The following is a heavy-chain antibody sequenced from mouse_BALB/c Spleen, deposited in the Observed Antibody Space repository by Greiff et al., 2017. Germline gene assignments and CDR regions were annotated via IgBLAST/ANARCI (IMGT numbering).Heavy chain of an antibody. CDR1: GFNIKDYY. CDR2: IDPENGDT. Sequence: DVKLQESGAELVRSGASVKLSCTASGFNIKDYYMHWVKQRPEQGLEWIGWIDPENGDTEYAPKFQGKATMTADTSSNTAYLQLSSLTSEDTAVYYCNAWNDWFAYWGQGTLVTVSA. CDR3: NAWNDWFAY. J-gene: IGHJ3*01. V-gene: IGHV14-4*02.